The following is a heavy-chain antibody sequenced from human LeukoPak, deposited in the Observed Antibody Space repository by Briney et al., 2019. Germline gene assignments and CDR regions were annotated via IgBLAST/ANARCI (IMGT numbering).Heavy chain of an antibody. V-gene: IGHV4-59*01. CDR1: GVSFRSYY. J-gene: IGHJ6*02. CDR2: IDYSGRT. CDR3: ARDRWVEVAATRVYYFYGMDV. D-gene: IGHD2-15*01. Sequence: SETLSLTCTVPGVSFRSYYWSWIRQPPGKGLEWIGYIDYSGRTNYNPSLKSRVTMSVDTSRNQFSLKLSSVSAADTAMYYCARDRWVEVAATRVYYFYGMDVWGQGTTVTVSS.